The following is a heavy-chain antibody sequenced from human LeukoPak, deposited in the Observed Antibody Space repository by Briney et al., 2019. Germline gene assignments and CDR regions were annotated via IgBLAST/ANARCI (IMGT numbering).Heavy chain of an antibody. CDR3: ANVELATAYFAY. CDR2: ISHSGST. V-gene: IGHV4-34*01. Sequence: KASETLSLTCAVYGGSFSGYYWSWIRQPLVKGLEWIGEISHSGSTNYNPSLKSRVSMSVDTSKNQFSLRLSSVTAADTAVYYCANVELATAYFAYWGQGVLVTISS. CDR1: GGSFSGYY. D-gene: IGHD5-24*01. J-gene: IGHJ4*02.